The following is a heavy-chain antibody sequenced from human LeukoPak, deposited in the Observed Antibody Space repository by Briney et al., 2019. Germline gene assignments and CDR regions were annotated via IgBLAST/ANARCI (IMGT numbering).Heavy chain of an antibody. CDR1: GGSISSGGYY. V-gene: IGHV4-61*08. D-gene: IGHD6-6*01. CDR3: ARGVAARYAFDI. CDR2: IYYSGST. Sequence: SETLSLTCTVSGGSISSGGYYWSWIRQHPGKGLEWIGYIYYSGSTNYNPSLKSRVTMSVDTSKNQFSLKLSSVTAADTAVYYCARGVAARYAFDIWSQGTMVTVSS. J-gene: IGHJ3*02.